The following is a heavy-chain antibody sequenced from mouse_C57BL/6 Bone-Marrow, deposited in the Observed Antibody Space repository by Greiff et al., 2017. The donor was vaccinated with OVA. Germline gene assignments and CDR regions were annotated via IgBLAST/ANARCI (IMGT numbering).Heavy chain of an antibody. V-gene: IGHV1-61*01. Sequence: QVQLQQPGAELVRPGSSVKLSCKASGYTFTSYWMDWVKQRPGQGLEWIGNIYPSDSETHYNQKFKDKATLTVDKSSSTAYMQLSSLTSEDSAVXYCARRGRGSSYWFAYWGQGTLVTVSA. CDR3: ARRGRGSSYWFAY. CDR1: GYTFTSYW. CDR2: IYPSDSET. J-gene: IGHJ3*01. D-gene: IGHD1-1*01.